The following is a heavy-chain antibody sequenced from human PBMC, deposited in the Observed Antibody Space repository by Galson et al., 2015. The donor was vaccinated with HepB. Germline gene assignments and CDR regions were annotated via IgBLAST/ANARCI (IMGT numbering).Heavy chain of an antibody. J-gene: IGHJ5*02. D-gene: IGHD6-6*01. Sequence: SVKVSCKASGYTFTSYDINWVRQATGQGLEWMGWMNPNSGNTGYAQKFQGRVTMTRNTSISTAYMELSSLRSEDTAVYYCARGRLSARLFDPWGQGTLVTVSS. CDR2: MNPNSGNT. CDR3: ARGRLSARLFDP. CDR1: GYTFTSYD. V-gene: IGHV1-8*01.